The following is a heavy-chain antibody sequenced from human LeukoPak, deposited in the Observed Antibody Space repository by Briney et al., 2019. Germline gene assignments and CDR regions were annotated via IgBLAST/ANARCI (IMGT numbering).Heavy chain of an antibody. J-gene: IGHJ4*02. Sequence: GGSLRLSCAASGFTFSDFAMSWVRQPPGKGLEWASAIEGTGGGTFNADSVKGRFTISRDNSKNTLYLQMSSLRAEDTAVYYYAKDRPGGFYDWGQGTLVTVSS. CDR3: AKDRPGGFYD. D-gene: IGHD3-3*01. CDR1: GFTFSDFA. V-gene: IGHV3-23*01. CDR2: IEGTGGGT.